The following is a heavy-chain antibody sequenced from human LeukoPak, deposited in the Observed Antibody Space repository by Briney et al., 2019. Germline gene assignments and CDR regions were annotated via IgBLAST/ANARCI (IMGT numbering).Heavy chain of an antibody. CDR1: GGTFSSYA. V-gene: IGHV1-69*05. D-gene: IGHD3-3*01. J-gene: IGHJ4*02. CDR3: ARDAAADFWIAGYYFDY. CDR2: IIPIFGTA. Sequence: SVKVSCKASGGTFSSYAISWVRQAPGQGLEWMGRIIPIFGTANYAQKFQGRVTITTDESTGTAYMELSSLRSEDTAVYYCARDAAADFWIAGYYFDYWGQGTLVTVSS.